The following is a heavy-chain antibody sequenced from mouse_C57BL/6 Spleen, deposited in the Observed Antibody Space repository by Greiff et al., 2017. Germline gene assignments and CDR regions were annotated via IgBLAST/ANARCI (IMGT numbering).Heavy chain of an antibody. J-gene: IGHJ3*01. CDR1: GYTFTSYT. CDR3: AYSSGYGFAY. Sequence: VQLQQSGAELARPGASVKMSCKASGYTFTSYTLHWVKQRPGQGLEWIGYINPSSGYTKYNQKFKDKATLTADKSSSTAYMQLSSLTSEDSAVYYCAYSSGYGFAYWGQGTLVTVSA. V-gene: IGHV1-4*01. CDR2: INPSSGYT. D-gene: IGHD3-2*02.